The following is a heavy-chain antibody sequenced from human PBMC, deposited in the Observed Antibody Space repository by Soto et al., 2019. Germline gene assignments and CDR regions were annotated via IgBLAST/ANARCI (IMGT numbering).Heavy chain of an antibody. V-gene: IGHV2-5*02. Sequence: QITLKESGPTLVRPTQTLTLTCTFSGFSLSTTGVGVGWIRQPPGKALEWLALIYWDDDKRYRPSLKSKLTIPKETSKNEVILTMTNMDPVDTARYYCAQRLPHYGLGRERGNGFDPWGQGTLVTVSS. J-gene: IGHJ5*02. CDR3: AQRLPHYGLGRERGNGFDP. CDR1: GFSLSTTGVG. CDR2: IYWDDDK. D-gene: IGHD3-10*01.